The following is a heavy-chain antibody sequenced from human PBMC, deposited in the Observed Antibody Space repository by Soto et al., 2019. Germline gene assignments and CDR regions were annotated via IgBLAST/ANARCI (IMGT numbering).Heavy chain of an antibody. V-gene: IGHV3-30*18. CDR1: GFTFSSYG. CDR2: ISYDGSNK. J-gene: IGHJ6*02. CDR3: AKDRGSGYDYYYGMDV. Sequence: QVQLVESGGGVVQPGRSLRLSCAGSGFTFSSYGMHWVRQAPGKGLEWVTVISYDGSNKFYADSVKGRFTISRDNSKNTLYLQMSSLRPEDTAVYYCAKDRGSGYDYYYGMDVWGQGTTVTVSS. D-gene: IGHD3-3*01.